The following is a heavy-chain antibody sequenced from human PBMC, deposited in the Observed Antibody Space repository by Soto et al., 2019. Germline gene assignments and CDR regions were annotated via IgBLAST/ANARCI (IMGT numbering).Heavy chain of an antibody. CDR3: ARDQGVAAAGITWFDL. CDR1: GASMNSYH. D-gene: IGHD6-13*01. CDR2: IHSSGST. V-gene: IGHV4-4*07. Sequence: SETLSLTCTVSGASMNSYHWSWIRQPAGKGLEWIGHIHSSGSTNYNPSLKSRVTMSVDTSKNQFSLRLMSLTAADTAVYYCARDQGVAAAGITWFDLWGQGILVTVSS. J-gene: IGHJ5*02.